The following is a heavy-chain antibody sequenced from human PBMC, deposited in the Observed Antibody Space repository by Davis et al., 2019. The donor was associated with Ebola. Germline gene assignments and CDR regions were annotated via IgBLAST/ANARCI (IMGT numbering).Heavy chain of an antibody. Sequence: GGSLRLSCAASGFTFSSYWMSWVRQAPGKGLEWVANIKKDGSEKYFVDSVKGRFTISSDNAKNSLDLQMNSLRAEDTAVYYCARGGGTSGATDWFDPWGQGTLVTVSS. CDR2: IKKDGSEK. D-gene: IGHD3-16*01. CDR1: GFTFSSYW. J-gene: IGHJ5*02. V-gene: IGHV3-7*01. CDR3: ARGGGTSGATDWFDP.